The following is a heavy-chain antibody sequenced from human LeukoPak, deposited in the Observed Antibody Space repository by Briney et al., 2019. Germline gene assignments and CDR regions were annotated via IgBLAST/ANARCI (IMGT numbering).Heavy chain of an antibody. CDR3: ARTTFSCGSYYYMDV. CDR1: GVSISGYY. V-gene: IGHV4-4*08. Sequence: KASETLSLTCTVSGVSISGYYWSWIRQPPGKGLEWIGRIYTSGSTNYNPSLKSRVTISVDTSKNQFSLKLSSVTAADTAVYYCARTTFSCGSYYYMDVWGKGTTVTISS. CDR2: IYTSGST. D-gene: IGHD3-16*01. J-gene: IGHJ6*03.